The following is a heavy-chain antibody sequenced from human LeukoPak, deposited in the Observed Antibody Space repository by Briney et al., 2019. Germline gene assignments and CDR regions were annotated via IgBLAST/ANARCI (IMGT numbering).Heavy chain of an antibody. Sequence: GGSLRLSCAASGFTFSSYVMHWVRQAPGKGLEWVAIISYDGSNEYYADSVKGRFTISRDNSKNTLYLQMNSLRAEDTAVYYCAKDRPRPGPLLTGLSPFDYWGQGTLVTVSS. D-gene: IGHD3-9*01. V-gene: IGHV3-30*04. CDR3: AKDRPRPGPLLTGLSPFDY. CDR2: ISYDGSNE. CDR1: GFTFSSYV. J-gene: IGHJ4*02.